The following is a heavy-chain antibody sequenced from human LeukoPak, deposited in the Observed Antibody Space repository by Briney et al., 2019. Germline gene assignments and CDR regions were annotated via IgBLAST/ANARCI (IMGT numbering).Heavy chain of an antibody. D-gene: IGHD5-12*01. CDR2: VSSDGSKK. V-gene: IGHV3-30-3*01. CDR1: GFIFSSYS. Sequence: HPGGSLRLSCVASGFIFSSYSVHWVRQAPGKGPEWVAVVSSDGSKKFYADSVKGRFSISRDNSKNTLYLQMNSLRTEDTAVYYCARDRAYSGNDATYFDCWGQGTLVTVSS. CDR3: ARDRAYSGNDATYFDC. J-gene: IGHJ4*02.